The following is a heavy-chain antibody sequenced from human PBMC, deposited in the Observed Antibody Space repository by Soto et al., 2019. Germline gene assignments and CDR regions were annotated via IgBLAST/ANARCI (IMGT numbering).Heavy chain of an antibody. CDR2: ISGSGGNST. CDR3: AKGGGSCCFEY. J-gene: IGHJ4*02. CDR1: GFTFSTYA. V-gene: IGHV3-23*01. Sequence: EVQLLESGGGLVQPGGSLRLSCAASGFTFSTYAMSWVRQGPGKGLEWVSAISGSGGNSTFYGDSVKGRFTISRDNSKNTLYLQMNSLGAEDTAVYYCAKGGGSCCFEYWSQGTLVTVSS. D-gene: IGHD2-15*01.